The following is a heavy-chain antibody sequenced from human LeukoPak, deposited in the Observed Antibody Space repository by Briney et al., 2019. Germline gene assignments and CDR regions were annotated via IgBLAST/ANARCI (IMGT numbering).Heavy chain of an antibody. J-gene: IGHJ4*02. D-gene: IGHD6-19*01. Sequence: SETLSLTCSVSRGSINGYYWSWIRQPPGKGLEWIGWINYSGATYFNPSLKSRALMSIDTSMNQLSLRLYSVTAADTAIYYCARRSSGWHLDFWGRGTLVTVSS. CDR3: ARRSSGWHLDF. CDR1: RGSINGYY. V-gene: IGHV4-59*01. CDR2: INYSGAT.